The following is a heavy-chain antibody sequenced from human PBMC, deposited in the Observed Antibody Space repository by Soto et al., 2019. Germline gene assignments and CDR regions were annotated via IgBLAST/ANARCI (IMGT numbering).Heavy chain of an antibody. D-gene: IGHD3-10*01. CDR3: AKDLPWFGELSDPYYFDY. J-gene: IGHJ4*02. Sequence: PVGSLRLSCAASGFTFSSYAMSWVRQAPGKGLEWVSAISGSGGSTYYADSVKGRFTISRDNSKNTLYLQMNSLRAEDTAVYYCAKDLPWFGELSDPYYFDYWGQGTLVTVSS. CDR2: ISGSGGST. CDR1: GFTFSSYA. V-gene: IGHV3-23*01.